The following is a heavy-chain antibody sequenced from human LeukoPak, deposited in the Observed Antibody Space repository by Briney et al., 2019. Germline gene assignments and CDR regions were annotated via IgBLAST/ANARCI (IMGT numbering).Heavy chain of an antibody. CDR3: ARLAITFGGVIVRTRWFDP. D-gene: IGHD3-16*02. V-gene: IGHV4-39*01. CDR2: IYYSGST. J-gene: IGHJ5*02. CDR1: GASISSHY. Sequence: SETLSLTCAVSGASISSHYWSWIRQPPGKGLEWIGSIYYSGSTYYNPSLKSRVTISVDTSKNQFSLKLSSVTAADTAVYYCARLAITFGGVIVRTRWFDPWGQGTLVTVSS.